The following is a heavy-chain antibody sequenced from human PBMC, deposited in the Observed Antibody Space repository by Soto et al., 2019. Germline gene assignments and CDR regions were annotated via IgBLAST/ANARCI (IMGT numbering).Heavy chain of an antibody. V-gene: IGHV1-18*04. Sequence: QVQLVQSGVEVKKPGASVKVSCKASGYTFISHGISWVRQAPGQGLEWMGWISGKNGNTNYAQKLQGRVTLTTDTSTRIAYMELRSLRSDDTAVYYCARVSSSIVVVPDYGMDVLGQGTTVTVSS. D-gene: IGHD2-15*01. CDR1: GYTFISHG. CDR3: ARVSSSIVVVPDYGMDV. J-gene: IGHJ6*02. CDR2: ISGKNGNT.